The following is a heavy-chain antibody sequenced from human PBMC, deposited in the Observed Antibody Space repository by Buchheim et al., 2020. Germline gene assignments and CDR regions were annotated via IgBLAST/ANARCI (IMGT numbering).Heavy chain of an antibody. D-gene: IGHD3-3*01. V-gene: IGHV4-34*01. Sequence: QVQLQQWGAGLLKPSETLSLTCAVYGGSFSGYYWSWIRQPPRKGLEWIGEINHSGSTNYNPSLKSRVTISVDTSKNQFSLKLSSVTAADTAVYYCARHGYYDFWSGYGTAWYFDLWGRGTL. CDR2: INHSGST. CDR1: GGSFSGYY. CDR3: ARHGYYDFWSGYGTAWYFDL. J-gene: IGHJ2*01.